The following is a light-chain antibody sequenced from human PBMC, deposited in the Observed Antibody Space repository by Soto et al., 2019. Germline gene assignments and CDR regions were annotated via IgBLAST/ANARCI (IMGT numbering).Light chain of an antibody. J-gene: IGKJ3*01. CDR1: QSVSNF. CDR3: QARSNWPS. CDR2: DAS. V-gene: IGKV3-11*01. Sequence: EIVLTQSPGTLSLSPGESATLSCRASQSVSNFSAWYQQKPGQSPRLLIYDASDRATGIPTRFSGSGSGTDFTLTISSLEPEDFAVYYCQARSNWPSFGPGTKVDI.